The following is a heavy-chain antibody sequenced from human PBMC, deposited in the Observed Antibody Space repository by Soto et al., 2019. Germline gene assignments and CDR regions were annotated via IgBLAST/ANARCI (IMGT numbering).Heavy chain of an antibody. J-gene: IGHJ4*02. D-gene: IGHD4-17*01. V-gene: IGHV4-61*01. Sequence: SETLSLTCSVSGGSVSDKTYYWSWIRQPPGKRLGWIGYVYYSGTTNYNPSLKSRVTISVDLSKNRFSLRLSSVTTADTALYYCARTTAVPNTLRSRYFFDYWGQGTLVTVSS. CDR1: GGSVSDKTYY. CDR3: ARTTAVPNTLRSRYFFDY. CDR2: VYYSGTT.